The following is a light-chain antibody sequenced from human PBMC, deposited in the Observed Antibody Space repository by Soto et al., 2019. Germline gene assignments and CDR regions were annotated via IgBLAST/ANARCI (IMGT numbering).Light chain of an antibody. CDR3: QQYNSYSQIT. CDR2: DAS. V-gene: IGKV1-5*01. CDR1: QSISSW. Sequence: DIQMTQSPSTLSAPVGDRVTITCRASQSISSWLAWYQQKPGKATKLLIYDASSLESGVPSRFSGSGSGTEFTLTISSLQPDDFATYYCQQYNSYSQITFGQGTRLEIK. J-gene: IGKJ5*01.